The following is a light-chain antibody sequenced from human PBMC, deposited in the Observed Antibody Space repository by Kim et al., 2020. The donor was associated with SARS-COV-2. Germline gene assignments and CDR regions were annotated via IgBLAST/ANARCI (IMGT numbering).Light chain of an antibody. V-gene: IGKV3-15*01. CDR1: QSVSSN. CDR3: QQYDNWPPIT. Sequence: STGESATLSCRASQSVSSNLAWYQQKPGQGPRLLIYGASTRATGVPARFSGSGSGTEFTLTISSLQSEDFAVYYCQQYDNWPPITFGQGTRLEIK. CDR2: GAS. J-gene: IGKJ5*01.